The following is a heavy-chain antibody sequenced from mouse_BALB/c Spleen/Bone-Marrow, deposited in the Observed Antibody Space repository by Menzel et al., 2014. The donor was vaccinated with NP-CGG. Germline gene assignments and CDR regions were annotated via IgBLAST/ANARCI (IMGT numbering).Heavy chain of an antibody. V-gene: IGHV1-4*01. CDR1: GYTFTSYT. J-gene: IGHJ2*01. CDR2: INPSSGYT. Sequence: VQLVESGAGLARPGASVKMSCKASGYTFTSYTMHWVKQRPGQGLEWIGYINPSSGYTNYIQKFKDKATLTADKSSSTAYMQLSSLTSEDSAVYYCARRDDGYVFFDYWGQGTTLTVSS. D-gene: IGHD2-3*01. CDR3: ARRDDGYVFFDY.